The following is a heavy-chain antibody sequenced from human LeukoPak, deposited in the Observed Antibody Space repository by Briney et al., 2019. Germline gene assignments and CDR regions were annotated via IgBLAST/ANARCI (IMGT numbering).Heavy chain of an antibody. D-gene: IGHD6-19*01. V-gene: IGHV1-18*01. CDR1: GYTFTSYG. Sequence: ASVKVSCKASGYTFTSYGISWVRQAPGQGLEWMGWISAYNGNTNYAQKLQGRVTMTTDTSTSTAYMELRSLRSDDTAVYYCAGDHSRLWAVAGYDYWGQGTLVTVSS. J-gene: IGHJ4*02. CDR3: AGDHSRLWAVAGYDY. CDR2: ISAYNGNT.